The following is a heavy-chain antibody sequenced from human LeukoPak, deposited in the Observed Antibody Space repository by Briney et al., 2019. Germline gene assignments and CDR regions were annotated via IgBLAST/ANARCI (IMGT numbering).Heavy chain of an antibody. CDR1: GYTFTSYG. CDR2: ISAYNGNT. V-gene: IGHV1-18*01. CDR3: ARGSYYDSSGLNPFAY. D-gene: IGHD3-22*01. J-gene: IGHJ4*02. Sequence: ASVKVSCKASGYTFTSYGISGVRQAPGQGLEWMGWISAYNGNTNYAQKLQGRVTMTTDTSTSTAYMELRSLRSDDTAVYYCARGSYYDSSGLNPFAYWGQGTLVTVSS.